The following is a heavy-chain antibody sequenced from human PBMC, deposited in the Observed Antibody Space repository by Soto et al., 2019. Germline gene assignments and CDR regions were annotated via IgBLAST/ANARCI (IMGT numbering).Heavy chain of an antibody. CDR3: ASDYDY. CDR1: GGSFSGYY. D-gene: IGHD5-12*01. V-gene: IGHV4-34*01. J-gene: IGHJ4*02. CDR2: INHSGST. Sequence: SETLSLTCAVYGGSFSGYYWSWIRQPPGKGLEWIGEINHSGSTNYNPSLKSRVTISVDTSKNQFSLKLSSVTAADTAVYYCASDYDYWGQGTLVTVSS.